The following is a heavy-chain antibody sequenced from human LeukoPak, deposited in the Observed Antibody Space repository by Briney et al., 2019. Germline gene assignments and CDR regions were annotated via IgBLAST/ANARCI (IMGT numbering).Heavy chain of an antibody. V-gene: IGHV4-39*01. D-gene: IGHD1-26*01. CDR2: ISYSVTT. Sequence: SETLSLTCAVSGGSISSSSYYWAWVRQPPGKGLEWIASISYSVTTYYNPSLKSRVTISVDTSKNQFSPNLSSVTAADTALYYCARHLRGATIYFDYWGQGTLVTVSS. CDR3: ARHLRGATIYFDY. CDR1: GGSISSSSYY. J-gene: IGHJ4*02.